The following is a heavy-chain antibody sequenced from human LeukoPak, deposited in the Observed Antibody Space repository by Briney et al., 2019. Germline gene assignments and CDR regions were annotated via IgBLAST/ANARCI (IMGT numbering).Heavy chain of an antibody. V-gene: IGHV4-4*07. CDR3: ARVSSIPAAIYFDY. J-gene: IGHJ4*02. Sequence: SETLSLTCTVSGGSISSYYWSWIRQPAGKGLEWIGRIYTSGSTNYNPSLKSRVTISVDTSKNQFSLKLSSVTAADTAVYYCARVSSIPAAIYFDYWGQGTLVTVSS. CDR2: IYTSGST. CDR1: GGSISSYY. D-gene: IGHD2-2*02.